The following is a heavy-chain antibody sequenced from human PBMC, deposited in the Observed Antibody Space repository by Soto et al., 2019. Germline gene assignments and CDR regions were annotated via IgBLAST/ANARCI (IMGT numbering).Heavy chain of an antibody. Sequence: QVHLQESGPGLVRPSESLSLTCNVSGGSMSTGSYFWSWVRQPPGKGLEWIGYVFRSGSINYSPSFKSRVTRSTDTSKNQFPLMLKSVTAAGTAVYFCARARNTYFDYWGQGALVTVSS. D-gene: IGHD1-1*01. V-gene: IGHV4-61*01. CDR1: GGSMSTGSYF. J-gene: IGHJ4*02. CDR3: ARARNTYFDY. CDR2: VFRSGSI.